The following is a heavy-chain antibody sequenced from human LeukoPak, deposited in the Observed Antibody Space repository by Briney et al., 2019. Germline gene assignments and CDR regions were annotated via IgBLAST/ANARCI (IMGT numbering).Heavy chain of an antibody. D-gene: IGHD6-13*01. CDR3: ARGVYIAADQYAY. CDR1: GGSISSYY. Sequence: SETLSLTCTVSGGSISSYYWSWIRQPPGKGLEWIGYIYYSGTTNYNPSLKSRVTISVDTSKNQFSLKLSSVTAADTAVYYCARGVYIAADQYAYWGQGTLVTVSS. V-gene: IGHV4-59*01. J-gene: IGHJ4*02. CDR2: IYYSGTT.